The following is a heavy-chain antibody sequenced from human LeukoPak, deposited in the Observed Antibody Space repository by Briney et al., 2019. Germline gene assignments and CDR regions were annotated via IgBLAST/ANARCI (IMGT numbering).Heavy chain of an antibody. D-gene: IGHD3-10*01. CDR2: IYTSGST. V-gene: IGHV4-61*02. Sequence: SQTLSLTCTVSGGSISSGSYYWSWIRQPAGKGLEWIGRIYTSGSTNYNPSLKSRVTISVDASKNQFSLKLSSVTAADTAVYYCARGALRDYYGSGSYHPGWFDPWGQGTRVTVSS. CDR3: ARGALRDYYGSGSYHPGWFDP. CDR1: GGSISSGSYY. J-gene: IGHJ5*02.